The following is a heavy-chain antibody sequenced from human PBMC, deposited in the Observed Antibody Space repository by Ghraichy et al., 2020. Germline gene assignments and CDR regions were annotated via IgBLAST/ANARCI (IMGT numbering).Heavy chain of an antibody. V-gene: IGHV3-9*01. J-gene: IGHJ4*02. CDR1: GFTFDDYA. CDR2: LSWDSGTI. CDR3: AKDIVSSGRYGGLEH. D-gene: IGHD6-19*01. Sequence: GGSLRLSCAASGFTFDDYAMHWVRQAPGKGLEWVSGLSWDSGTIGYADSVKGRFTISRDNANNSLYLQMSSLTTEDTALYYCAKDIVSSGRYGGLEHWGQGILVTVSS.